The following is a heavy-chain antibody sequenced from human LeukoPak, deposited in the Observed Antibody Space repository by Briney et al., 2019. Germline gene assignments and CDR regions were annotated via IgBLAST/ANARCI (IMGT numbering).Heavy chain of an antibody. CDR2: MNPNSGNT. Sequence: ASVKVSCKASGYTFTSYDINWVRRATGQGLEWMGWMNPNSGNTGYAQKFQGRVTMTRNTSISTAYMELSSLRAEDTAVYYCARDPAGGQQDSDYYYYGMDVWGQGTTVTVSS. CDR1: GYTFTSYD. V-gene: IGHV1-8*01. CDR3: ARDPAGGQQDSDYYYYGMDV. D-gene: IGHD6-13*01. J-gene: IGHJ6*02.